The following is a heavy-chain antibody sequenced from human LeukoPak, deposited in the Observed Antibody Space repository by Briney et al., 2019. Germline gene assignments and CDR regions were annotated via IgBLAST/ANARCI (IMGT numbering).Heavy chain of an antibody. CDR2: IYHSGTT. J-gene: IGHJ5*02. Sequence: SETLSFTCTVSDYSISSGDYWGWIRQPPGKGLEWIGSIYHSGTTYYTPSLKSRVTISVDTSKNQFSLKLSSVTAADTAVYYCARGWSILRGGDWFDPWGQGTLVTISS. CDR1: DYSISSGDY. V-gene: IGHV4-38-2*02. CDR3: ARGWSILRGGDWFDP. D-gene: IGHD3-3*02.